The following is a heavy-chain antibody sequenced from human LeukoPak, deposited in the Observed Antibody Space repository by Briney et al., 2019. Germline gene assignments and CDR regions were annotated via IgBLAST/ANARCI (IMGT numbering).Heavy chain of an antibody. V-gene: IGHV3-7*03. Sequence: GGSLRLSCAASGFTFSDYWMTWVRQTPGKGLECVANINQYGGEISYVDPVKGRFTISRDNAKNSLSLQMSSLRVEDTAVYYCVKGPLITAAGTYWGQGTLVTVSS. CDR1: GFTFSDYW. D-gene: IGHD6-13*01. J-gene: IGHJ4*02. CDR2: INQYGGEI. CDR3: VKGPLITAAGTY.